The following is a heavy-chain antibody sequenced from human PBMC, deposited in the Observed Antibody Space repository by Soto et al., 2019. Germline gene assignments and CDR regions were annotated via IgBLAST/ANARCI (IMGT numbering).Heavy chain of an antibody. CDR3: AKDDYGQYYYYYYMDV. CDR1: GFTFSSYA. D-gene: IGHD4-17*01. V-gene: IGHV3-23*01. J-gene: IGHJ6*03. CDR2: ISGSGGST. Sequence: GGSLRLSCAASGFTFSSYAMSWVRQAPGKGLEWVSAISGSGGSTCYADSVKGRFTISRDNSKNTLYLQMNSLRAEDTAVYYCAKDDYGQYYYYYYMDVWGKGTTVTVSS.